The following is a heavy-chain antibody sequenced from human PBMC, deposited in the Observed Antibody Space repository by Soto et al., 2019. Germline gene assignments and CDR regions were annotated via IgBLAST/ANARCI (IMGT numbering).Heavy chain of an antibody. D-gene: IGHD3-10*01. CDR3: ARAQFYSGSGNYNNLMFDA. CDR1: GGSIGGVGYS. J-gene: IGHJ5*02. Sequence: PSETLSLTCAVSGGSIGGVGYSWSWIRQPPGGGLEWIGYMYHSGTFLKSPSLKTRLTMSLDMSKNQFSLTLNSMTAADTAVYYCARAQFYSGSGNYNNLMFDAWGQGIQVTVSS. V-gene: IGHV4-30-2*01. CDR2: MYHSGTF.